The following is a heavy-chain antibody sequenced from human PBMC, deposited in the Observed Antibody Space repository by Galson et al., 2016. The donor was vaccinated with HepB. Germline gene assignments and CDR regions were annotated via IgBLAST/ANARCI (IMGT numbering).Heavy chain of an antibody. CDR2: IFHCGRV. J-gene: IGHJ5*02. CDR3: ARHYWGYSSGWYVEKNLRRRQEVNWFDP. Sequence: LSLTCAVSGGSISSSDWWTWVRQPPGQGLEWIGQIFHCGRVNYTPSLASRVTISVDPSKNQFSLKLSSVTAADTAVYYCARHYWGYSSGWYVEKNLRRRQEVNWFDPWGQGTLVTVSS. CDR1: GGSISSSDW. D-gene: IGHD6-19*01. V-gene: IGHV4-4*02.